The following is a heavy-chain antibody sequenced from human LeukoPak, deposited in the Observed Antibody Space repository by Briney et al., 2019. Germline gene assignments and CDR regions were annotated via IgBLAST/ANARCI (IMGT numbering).Heavy chain of an antibody. CDR2: IYTSRST. CDR3: ARDVTHIYGDYPNWFDP. D-gene: IGHD4-17*01. V-gene: IGHV4-61*02. Sequence: SETLSLTCTVSGGSISSGSYYWSWIRQPAGKGLEWIGRIYTSRSTNYNPSLKSRVTISVDTSKNQFSLKLSSVTAADTAVYYCARDVTHIYGDYPNWFDPWGQGTLVTVSS. J-gene: IGHJ5*02. CDR1: GGSISSGSYY.